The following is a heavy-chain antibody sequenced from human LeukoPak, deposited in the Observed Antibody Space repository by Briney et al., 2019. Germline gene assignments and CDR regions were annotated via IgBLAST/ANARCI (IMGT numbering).Heavy chain of an antibody. CDR3: ARVVSADYYGSGSYWDYYYYMGV. V-gene: IGHV1-18*01. J-gene: IGHJ6*03. CDR2: ISAYNGNT. Sequence: ASVKVSCKASGYTFTSYGISWVRQAPGQGLEWMGWISAYNGNTNYAQKLQGRVTMTTDTSTSTAYMELRSLRSDDTAVYYCARVVSADYYGSGSYWDYYYYMGVWGKGTTVTISS. CDR1: GYTFTSYG. D-gene: IGHD3-10*01.